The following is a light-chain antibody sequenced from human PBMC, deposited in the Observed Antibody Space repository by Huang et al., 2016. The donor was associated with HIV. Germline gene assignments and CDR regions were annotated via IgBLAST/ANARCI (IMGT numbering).Light chain of an antibody. CDR1: QSLLHTNGYSY. CDR2: LSS. V-gene: IGKV2-28*01. J-gene: IGKJ5*01. Sequence: IVMTQSPLSLPVTPGEPASISCRSSQSLLHTNGYSYVVWYLQKPGQSPQLLLYLSSKRASGGPDRCSGSGSVLDFTLKISSVEAEDVGIYYCMQALQNPRTFGQGTRLEIK. CDR3: MQALQNPRT.